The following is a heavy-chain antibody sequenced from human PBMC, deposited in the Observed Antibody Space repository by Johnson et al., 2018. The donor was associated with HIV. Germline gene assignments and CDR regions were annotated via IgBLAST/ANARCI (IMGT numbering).Heavy chain of an antibody. D-gene: IGHD6-13*01. CDR1: GYTFSTYA. CDR2: ISYDRNNK. V-gene: IGHV3-30-3*01. J-gene: IGHJ3*02. CDR3: ARVEGGSSSNAFDI. Sequence: QVQPVESGGGVVQPGRSLRLSCAASGYTFSTYAMHWVRQAPGKGLEWVTVISYDRNNKYYADSVKGRFTSSRDNSKNTLYLQMNSLRAEDTAVYYCARVEGGSSSNAFDIWGQGTMVTVSS.